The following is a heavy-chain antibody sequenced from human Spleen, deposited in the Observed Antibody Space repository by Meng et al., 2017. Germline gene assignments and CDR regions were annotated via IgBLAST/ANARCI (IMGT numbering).Heavy chain of an antibody. Sequence: QVQLQESGPGLVKPSQTLLLSCNVSGGSISSGGFYWSWIRQPPGKGLEWIGYTHYSGYTYYNPSLKSRIVISLDTSKNQFSLKLSSVTAADTAVYYCAREKLGASTFDYWGLGTLVTVSS. D-gene: IGHD1-26*01. CDR1: GGSISSGGFY. J-gene: IGHJ4*02. V-gene: IGHV4-31*03. CDR2: THYSGYT. CDR3: AREKLGASTFDY.